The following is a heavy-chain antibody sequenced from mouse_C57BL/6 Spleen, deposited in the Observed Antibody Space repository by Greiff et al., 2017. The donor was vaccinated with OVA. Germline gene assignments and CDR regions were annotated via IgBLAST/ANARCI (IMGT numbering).Heavy chain of an antibody. CDR1: GYTFTSYW. Sequence: QVHVKQPGAELVKPGASVKMSCKASGYTFTSYWITWVKQRPGQGLEWIGDIYPGSGSTNYNEKFKSKATLTVDTSSSTAYMQLSSLTSEDSAVYYCARRGDYDAWFAYWGQGTLVTVSA. D-gene: IGHD2-4*01. CDR3: ARRGDYDAWFAY. CDR2: IYPGSGST. J-gene: IGHJ3*01. V-gene: IGHV1-55*01.